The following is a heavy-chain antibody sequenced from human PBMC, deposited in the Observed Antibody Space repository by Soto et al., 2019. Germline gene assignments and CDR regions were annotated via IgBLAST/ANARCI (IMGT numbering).Heavy chain of an antibody. D-gene: IGHD6-13*01. CDR1: GFSFGSSW. CDR2: IKKDGSQI. CDR3: ARDVSPGSSSLYLDAFNI. V-gene: IGHV3-7*05. J-gene: IGHJ3*02. Sequence: EVQLVESGGGLVQPGGSLRLSCVASGFSFGSSWMTWVRQAPGKGLEWVANIKKDGSQISYLDSVRGRFTISRDNAKNSLYLQMNSLRAEDTALYYCARDVSPGSSSLYLDAFNIWGQEKMDTVSS.